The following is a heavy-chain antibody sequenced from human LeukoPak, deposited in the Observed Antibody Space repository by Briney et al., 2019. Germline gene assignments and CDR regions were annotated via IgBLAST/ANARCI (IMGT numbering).Heavy chain of an antibody. CDR3: ARGASTTVTVSDY. CDR1: GFTFNSYA. Sequence: GGSLRLSCAASGFTFNSYAMHWVRQAPGKGLECVSAISTNGGSTYYANSVKSRFTTSRDNSKNTLYLQMGSLRAEDMAVYYCARGASTTVTVSDYWGQGTLVTASS. J-gene: IGHJ4*02. V-gene: IGHV3-64*01. CDR2: ISTNGGST. D-gene: IGHD4-17*01.